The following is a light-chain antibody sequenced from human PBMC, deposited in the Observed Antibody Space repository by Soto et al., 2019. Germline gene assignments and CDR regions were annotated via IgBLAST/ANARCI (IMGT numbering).Light chain of an antibody. CDR3: AAWDDSLNVVL. Sequence: QSVLTQPPSASGTPGQWVTISCSGSSSNIGSNTVDWYQQLPGTAPKLLIYGNYQRPSGVPDRFSGSKSGTSASLAISGLQSVDEADYYCAAWDDSLNVVLFGGGTKVTVL. CDR1: SSNIGSNT. V-gene: IGLV1-44*01. J-gene: IGLJ2*01. CDR2: GNY.